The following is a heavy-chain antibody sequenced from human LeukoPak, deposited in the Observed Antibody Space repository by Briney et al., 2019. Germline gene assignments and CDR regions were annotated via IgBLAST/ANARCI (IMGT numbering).Heavy chain of an antibody. CDR1: GFTFSDYY. Sequence: PGRSLRLSCAASGFTFSDYYMDWVRQAPGKGLEWVGRTRNSAKSYTTEYAASVRGRFTISRALYLQMNSLKTEDTAVYYCGRSMGLETRMGRLTDYWGQRTLVTVSS. J-gene: IGHJ4*02. CDR3: GRSMGLETRMGRLTDY. V-gene: IGHV3-72*01. CDR2: TRNSAKSYTT. D-gene: IGHD3-16*01.